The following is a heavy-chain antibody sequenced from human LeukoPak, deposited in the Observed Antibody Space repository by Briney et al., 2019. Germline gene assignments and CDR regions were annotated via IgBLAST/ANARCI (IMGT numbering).Heavy chain of an antibody. V-gene: IGHV3-33*01. CDR3: ARDRYRSSGWTYDAFDI. CDR2: IWYDGSNK. Sequence: PGGSLRLSCAASGFTFSSYGMHWVRQAPGKGLEWVAVIWYDGSNKYYADPVKGRFTISRDNSKNTLYLQMNSLRAEDTAVYYCARDRYRSSGWTYDAFDIWGQGTMVTVSS. J-gene: IGHJ3*02. CDR1: GFTFSSYG. D-gene: IGHD6-19*01.